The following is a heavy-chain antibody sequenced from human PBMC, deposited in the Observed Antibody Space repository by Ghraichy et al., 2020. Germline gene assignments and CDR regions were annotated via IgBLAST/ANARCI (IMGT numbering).Heavy chain of an antibody. CDR3: ATVGRKWELYY. Sequence: GGSLRLSCAASGFTFSSYWMHWVRQAPGKGLVWVSRINSDGSSTTYADSVKGRFTISRDNAKNTLYLQMNSLRAEDTAVYFCATVGRKWELYYWGQGTLVTVSS. V-gene: IGHV3-74*03. D-gene: IGHD1-26*01. CDR1: GFTFSSYW. J-gene: IGHJ4*02. CDR2: INSDGSST.